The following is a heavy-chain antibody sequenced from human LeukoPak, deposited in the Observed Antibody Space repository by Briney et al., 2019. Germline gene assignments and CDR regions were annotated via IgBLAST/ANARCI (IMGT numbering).Heavy chain of an antibody. D-gene: IGHD6-13*01. Sequence: PSETLSLTCTVSGGSISSYFWSWIRQPPGKGLEWIGYISYSGSTYYNPSLKSRVTISVDTSKNQFSLKLSSVTAADTAVYYCARHRYSSSWYSSRSNWFDPWGQGTLVTVSS. V-gene: IGHV4-59*08. J-gene: IGHJ5*02. CDR1: GGSISSYF. CDR3: ARHRYSSSWYSSRSNWFDP. CDR2: ISYSGST.